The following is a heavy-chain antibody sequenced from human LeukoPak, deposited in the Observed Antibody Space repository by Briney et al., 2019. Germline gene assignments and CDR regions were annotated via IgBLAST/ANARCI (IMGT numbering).Heavy chain of an antibody. V-gene: IGHV1-2*02. Sequence: ASVKVSCKASGYTFTTFYMHWVRQAPGQGLEWMGWINPNSGATNYAQKFQGRVTMTRDTSISTAYMELSRLRSDDTAVYYCARAHLIAAAGYNWFDPWGQGTLVTVSS. CDR2: INPNSGAT. J-gene: IGHJ5*02. CDR1: GYTFTTFY. CDR3: ARAHLIAAAGYNWFDP. D-gene: IGHD6-13*01.